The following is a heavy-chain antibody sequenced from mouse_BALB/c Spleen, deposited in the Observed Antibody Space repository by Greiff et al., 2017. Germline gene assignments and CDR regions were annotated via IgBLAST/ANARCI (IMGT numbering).Heavy chain of an antibody. CDR3: ARRYYGLYYFDD. D-gene: IGHD1-2*01. J-gene: IGHJ2*01. CDR2: ISSGGST. Sequence: EVMLVESGGGLVKPGGSLKLSCAASGFTFSSYAMSWVRQTPEKRLEWVASISSGGSTYYPDSVKGRFTISRDNARNILYLQMSSLRSEDTAMYYCARRYYGLYYFDDWGQGTTLTVSS. CDR1: GFTFSSYA. V-gene: IGHV5-6-5*01.